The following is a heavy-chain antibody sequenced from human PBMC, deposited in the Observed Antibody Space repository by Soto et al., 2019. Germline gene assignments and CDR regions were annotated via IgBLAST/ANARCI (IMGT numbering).Heavy chain of an antibody. J-gene: IGHJ4*02. Sequence: QVQLVQSGAEVKKPGASVKVSCKASGYTFTRFGINWVRQAPGQGLEWMGWISGYDGNTNTAENYQGRVTMTTGTSTTTAYVELRSLIPDSKAVYYCARDFEGGEQLVGGFDYWGQGTLVTVSS. CDR3: ARDFEGGEQLVGGFDY. D-gene: IGHD6-6*01. CDR1: GYTFTRFG. CDR2: ISGYDGNT. V-gene: IGHV1-18*01.